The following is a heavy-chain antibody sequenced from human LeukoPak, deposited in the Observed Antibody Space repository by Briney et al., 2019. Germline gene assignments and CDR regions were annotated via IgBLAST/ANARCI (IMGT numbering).Heavy chain of an antibody. V-gene: IGHV3-11*01. CDR1: GFTFSDYY. J-gene: IGHJ6*02. D-gene: IGHD6-13*01. CDR3: ARDAVVQQQLDYYYDMDV. CDR2: ISSSGSTI. Sequence: GGSLRLSCAASGFTFSDYYMSWIRQAPGKGLEWVSYISSSGSTIYHADSVKGRFTISRDNAKNSLYLQMNSLRAEDTAVYYCARDAVVQQQLDYYYDMDVWGQGTTVTVSS.